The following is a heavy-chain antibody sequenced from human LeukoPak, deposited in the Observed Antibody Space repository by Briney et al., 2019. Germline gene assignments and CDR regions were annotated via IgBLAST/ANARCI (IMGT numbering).Heavy chain of an antibody. V-gene: IGHV4-39*01. CDR1: GGSISSSSYY. J-gene: IGHJ4*02. CDR2: IYYSGST. Sequence: SETLSLTCTVSGGSISSSSYYWGWIRQPPGKGLEWIGSIYYSGSTYYNPSLKSRVTISVVTSKNQFSLKLSSVTAADTAVYCCARRAMVRGGTYFDYWGQGTLVTVSS. D-gene: IGHD3-10*01. CDR3: ARRAMVRGGTYFDY.